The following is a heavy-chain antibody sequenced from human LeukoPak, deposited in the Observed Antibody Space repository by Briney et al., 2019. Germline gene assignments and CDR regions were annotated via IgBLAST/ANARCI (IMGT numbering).Heavy chain of an antibody. V-gene: IGHV4-34*01. CDR3: ARGPPRDFGSSGFYFNY. Sequence: PSETLSLTCAVYGRSFSGYFWSWFRQPPSKGLEWIGEINHSGSTNYNPSLESRVTTSEDTSKNQFSLKLSSVTAADTAVYYCARGPPRDFGSSGFYFNYWGQGTLVTVSS. D-gene: IGHD3-22*01. CDR1: GRSFSGYF. CDR2: INHSGST. J-gene: IGHJ4*02.